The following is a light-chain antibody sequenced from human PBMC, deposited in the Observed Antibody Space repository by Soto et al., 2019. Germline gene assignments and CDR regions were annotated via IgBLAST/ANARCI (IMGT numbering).Light chain of an antibody. CDR1: SSDVGGYNY. Sequence: QSVLTQPPSASGSPGQSVTISCTGTSSDVGGYNYVSWYQQYPGKAPKVIIYEVSKRPSGVPDRFSGSKSGNTASLTISGLQAEDGADYFCCSYAGKNFPFYVFGTGTKVTVL. J-gene: IGLJ1*01. CDR2: EVS. V-gene: IGLV2-8*01. CDR3: CSYAGKNFPFYV.